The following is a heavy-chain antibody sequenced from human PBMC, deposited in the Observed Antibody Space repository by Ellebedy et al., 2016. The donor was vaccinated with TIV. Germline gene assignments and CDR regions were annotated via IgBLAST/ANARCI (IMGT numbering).Heavy chain of an antibody. Sequence: PGGSLRLSCAASGFTFSSYWMSWVRQAPGKGLAWVANIKQDGSEKYYVDSVKGRFTISRDNAKNSLYLQMNSLRAEDTAVYYCARDYINWNDLYAFDIWGQGTMVTVSS. J-gene: IGHJ3*02. CDR2: IKQDGSEK. CDR3: ARDYINWNDLYAFDI. CDR1: GFTFSSYW. V-gene: IGHV3-7*03. D-gene: IGHD1-20*01.